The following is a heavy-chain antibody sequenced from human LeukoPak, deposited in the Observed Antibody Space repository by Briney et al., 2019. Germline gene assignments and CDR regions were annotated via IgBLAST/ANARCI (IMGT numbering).Heavy chain of an antibody. V-gene: IGHV4-38-2*02. Sequence: SETLSLTCTVSGYSISSGYYWGWIRQPPGKGLEWIGSIYHSGSTYYNPSLKSRVTISVDTSKNQFSLRLSSVTAADTAVYYCARWGTYASTSNWFDPWGQGTLVTVSS. J-gene: IGHJ5*02. CDR3: ARWGTYASTSNWFDP. D-gene: IGHD2-2*01. CDR1: GYSISSGYY. CDR2: IYHSGST.